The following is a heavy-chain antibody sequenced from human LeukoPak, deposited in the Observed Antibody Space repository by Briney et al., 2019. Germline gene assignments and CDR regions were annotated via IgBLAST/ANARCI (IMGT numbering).Heavy chain of an antibody. Sequence: PGGSLRLSCAASGFTFSSYEMNWVRQAPGKGLEWVSYISSRGSTIYYADSVKGRFTISRDNAKNSLYLQMNSLRAEDTAVYYCARPAVFGVVIAPDYYGMDVWGQGTTVTVSS. V-gene: IGHV3-48*03. CDR2: ISSRGSTI. D-gene: IGHD3-3*01. J-gene: IGHJ6*02. CDR1: GFTFSSYE. CDR3: ARPAVFGVVIAPDYYGMDV.